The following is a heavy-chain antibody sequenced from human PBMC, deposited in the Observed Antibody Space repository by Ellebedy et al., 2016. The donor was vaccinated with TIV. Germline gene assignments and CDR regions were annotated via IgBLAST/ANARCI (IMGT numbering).Heavy chain of an antibody. CDR1: GGSVSNDNYY. Sequence: SETLSLTCTVSGGSVSNDNYYWSWIRQPPGKGLEWIGHIYYSGHTNYNPSLKSRVTISVDSSKKQFSLKLNSVTAAYTAIYYCARHRARGDSWSYYFDYWGQGTLVTVSS. D-gene: IGHD3-10*01. CDR3: ARHRARGDSWSYYFDY. V-gene: IGHV4-61*01. CDR2: IYYSGHT. J-gene: IGHJ4*02.